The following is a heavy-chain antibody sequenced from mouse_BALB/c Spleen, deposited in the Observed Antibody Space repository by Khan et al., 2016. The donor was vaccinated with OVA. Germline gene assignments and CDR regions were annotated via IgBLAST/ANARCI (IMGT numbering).Heavy chain of an antibody. J-gene: IGHJ4*01. CDR2: IWSDGST. D-gene: IGHD2-3*01. CDR3: ARWFDGYSSLYAMDY. Sequence: VQLKESGPGLVAPSQSLSITCTVSGFSLTTYGVHWVRQPPGKGLEWLVVIWSDGSTNYNSVLKSRLSISKDNSKSQVFLKMNSHQTDDTAMYYCARWFDGYSSLYAMDYWGQGTSVTVSA. V-gene: IGHV2-6*02. CDR1: GFSLTTYG.